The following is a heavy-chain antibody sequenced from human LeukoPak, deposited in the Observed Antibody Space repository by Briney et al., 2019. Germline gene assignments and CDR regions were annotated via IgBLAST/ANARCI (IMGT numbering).Heavy chain of an antibody. V-gene: IGHV1-46*01. D-gene: IGHD3-22*01. CDR1: GYTFTGYY. CDR2: INPSGGST. J-gene: IGHJ4*02. Sequence: ASVKVSCKASGYTFTGYYMHWVRQAPGQGLEWMGIINPSGGSTSYAQKFQGRVTMTRDMSTSTVYMELSSLRSEDTAVYYCARGREGTYYYDSSGPKTVPYYFDYWGQGTLVTVSS. CDR3: ARGREGTYYYDSSGPKTVPYYFDY.